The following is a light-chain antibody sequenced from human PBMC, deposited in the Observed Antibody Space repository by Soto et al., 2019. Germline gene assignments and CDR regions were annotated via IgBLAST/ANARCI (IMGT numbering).Light chain of an antibody. J-gene: IGLJ3*02. CDR3: QSYDSSNPSWV. Sequence: NFMLTQPHSVSESPGKTVTISCTRSSGSIASNYVQWYQQRPGSAPTTVIYEDNQRPSGVPDRFSGSIDSSSNSASLTISGLKTEDEADYYCQSYDSSNPSWVFGGGTKLTVL. CDR1: SGSIASNY. CDR2: EDN. V-gene: IGLV6-57*04.